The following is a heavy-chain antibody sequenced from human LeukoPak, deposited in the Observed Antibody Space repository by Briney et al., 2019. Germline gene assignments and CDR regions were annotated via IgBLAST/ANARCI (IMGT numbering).Heavy chain of an antibody. J-gene: IGHJ4*02. V-gene: IGHV3-66*02. D-gene: IGHD1-26*01. CDR2: IYGGGST. Sequence: PGGSLRHSCAASGFTVSSNFMSWVRPAPGKGLEWVSLIYGGGSTYYADSVKGRFTISRDNSKNTLYLQMNSLRAEDTAVYYCAAGIVAAFGVFDYWGQGTLVTVSS. CDR3: AAGIVAAFGVFDY. CDR1: GFTVSSNF.